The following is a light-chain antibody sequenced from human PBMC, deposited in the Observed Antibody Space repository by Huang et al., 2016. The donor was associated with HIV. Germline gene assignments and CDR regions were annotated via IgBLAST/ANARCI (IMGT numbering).Light chain of an antibody. Sequence: EIVMTQSPATLSVSPGERATLSCRASQSVSSNLAWYQQKPGQAPRLLIYGAATRATGIPARFSGSGSETEFTRTISSLQSEDFAVYYCQQCNNWPPRITFGQGTRLEIK. CDR2: GAA. V-gene: IGKV3-15*01. CDR3: QQCNNWPPRIT. CDR1: QSVSSN. J-gene: IGKJ5*01.